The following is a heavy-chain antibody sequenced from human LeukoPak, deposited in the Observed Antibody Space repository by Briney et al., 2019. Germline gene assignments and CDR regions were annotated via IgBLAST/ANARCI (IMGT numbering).Heavy chain of an antibody. Sequence: SETLSLTCTVSGGSISSGSYYWSWIRQPAGKGLEWIGRIYTSGSTNYNPSLKSRVTISVDTSKNQFSLKLSSVTAADTAVYYCARQLGPAAMHFDYWGQGTLVTVSS. D-gene: IGHD2-2*01. CDR1: GGSISSGSYY. V-gene: IGHV4-61*02. CDR3: ARQLGPAAMHFDY. J-gene: IGHJ4*02. CDR2: IYTSGST.